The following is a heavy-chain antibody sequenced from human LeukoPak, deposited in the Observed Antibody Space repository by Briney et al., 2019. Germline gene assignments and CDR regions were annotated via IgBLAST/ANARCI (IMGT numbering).Heavy chain of an antibody. CDR1: GVSISTYY. CDR2: IFYSGST. Sequence: RSSETLSLTCTVSGVSISTYYWSWIRQPPGKGLEWIGYIFYSGSTSYNPSLKSRVTISVDTATNQFSLKLTSVTAADTAVYYCARDFDYWGQGTLVTVSS. CDR3: ARDFDY. J-gene: IGHJ4*02. V-gene: IGHV4-59*01.